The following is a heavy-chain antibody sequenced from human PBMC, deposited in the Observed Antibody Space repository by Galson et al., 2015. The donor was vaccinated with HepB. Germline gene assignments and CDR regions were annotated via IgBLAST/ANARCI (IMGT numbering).Heavy chain of an antibody. D-gene: IGHD5-24*01. CDR1: GFTFSSYS. CDR3: ARDVEMATMGNWFDP. J-gene: IGHJ5*02. CDR2: ISSSSSYI. Sequence: SLRLSCAASGFTFSSYSMNWVRQAPGKGLEWVSSISSSSSYIYYADSVKGRFTISRDNAKNSLYLQMNSLRAEDTAVYYCARDVEMATMGNWFDPWGQGTLVTVSS. V-gene: IGHV3-21*01.